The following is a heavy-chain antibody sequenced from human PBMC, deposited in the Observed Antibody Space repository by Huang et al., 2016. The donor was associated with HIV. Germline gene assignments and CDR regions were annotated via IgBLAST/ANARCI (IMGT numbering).Heavy chain of an antibody. D-gene: IGHD3-22*01. CDR2: ISAASGDT. V-gene: IGHV1-18*01. J-gene: IGHJ3*02. CDR3: TRDPKYHRIGYYRQRRGIDI. Sequence: QIQLMQSGPELKQPGASVKVSCKASGYTFTSYGITWGRPAPGQGPEWMGVISAASGDTEYAQKVQGRVTLTTDTSTNRADMELRSLRSDDTAKYYCTRDPKYHRIGYYRQRRGIDIWGQGTMVIVSS. CDR1: GYTFTSYG.